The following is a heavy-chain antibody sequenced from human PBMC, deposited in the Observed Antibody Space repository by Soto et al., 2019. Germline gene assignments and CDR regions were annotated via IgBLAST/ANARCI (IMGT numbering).Heavy chain of an antibody. D-gene: IGHD3-3*01. CDR1: GGSFSGYY. Sequence: QVQLQQWGAEVLKPSETLSLTCVVNGGSFSGYYWSWIRQPPGKGLEWIGEINDSGITDSNPSLESRVTISVDMSKNQFSLKLNSVTAADTAVYHCARGRSNVPDRRGIGYYGLDVWGQGTTVTVSS. J-gene: IGHJ6*02. CDR3: ARGRSNVPDRRGIGYYGLDV. V-gene: IGHV4-34*01. CDR2: INDSGIT.